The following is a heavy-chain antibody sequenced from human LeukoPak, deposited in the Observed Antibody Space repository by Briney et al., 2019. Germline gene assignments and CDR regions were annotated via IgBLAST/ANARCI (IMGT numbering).Heavy chain of an antibody. CDR3: AHRKGYGGNWNWFDP. V-gene: IGHV2-5*02. CDR1: GFTLSPRGAG. Sequence: PGPTLMKPTQTPTLTCTFPGFTLSPRGAGVGWIREPQGKALEWLALIYWDDDKRYSPSLKSRLTITKVTSKNQVVHTMTNMDPVDTAAYYCAHRKGYGGNWNWFDPWGQGTLVTVSS. D-gene: IGHD4-23*01. CDR2: IYWDDDK. J-gene: IGHJ5*02.